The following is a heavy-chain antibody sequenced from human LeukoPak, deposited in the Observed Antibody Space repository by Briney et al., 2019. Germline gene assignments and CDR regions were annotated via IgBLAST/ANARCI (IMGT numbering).Heavy chain of an antibody. CDR2: VSYGDGRA. D-gene: IGHD5-12*01. CDR1: GFTFRNSA. V-gene: IGHV3-23*01. CDR3: SKDRGYTGYDSGGIEF. Sequence: SGGSLRLSCAASGFTFRNSAMNWVRQSPGKGLEWDPSVSYGDGRAFYGGSVEGRFIVSRDNSRSTLYLQMASLRAEDTAIYYCSKDRGYTGYDSGGIEFWGQGTLVTVSS. J-gene: IGHJ4*02.